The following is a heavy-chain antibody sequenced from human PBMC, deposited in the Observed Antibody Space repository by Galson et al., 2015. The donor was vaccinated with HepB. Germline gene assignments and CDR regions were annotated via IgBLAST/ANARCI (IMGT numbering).Heavy chain of an antibody. V-gene: IGHV3-49*04. CDR1: GFVFGDCE. CDR2: IRSRTSGGTT. D-gene: IGHD3-10*01. J-gene: IGHJ3*02. Sequence: SLRLSCAASGFVFGDCELSWVRQAPGKGLEWLASIRSRTSGGTTEYAASVQGRFTISRDDSKNTLYLQMSSLKTEDTAVYYCTTTSVTMVRGVIILAFDIWGQGTMVTVSS. CDR3: TTTSVTMVRGVIILAFDI.